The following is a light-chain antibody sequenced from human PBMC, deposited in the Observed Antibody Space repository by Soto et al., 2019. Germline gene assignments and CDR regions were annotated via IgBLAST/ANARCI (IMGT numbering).Light chain of an antibody. J-gene: IGKJ4*01. CDR1: QSVSSN. CDR2: GAS. Sequence: EIVMTQSPATLSVSPGERATLSCRASQSVSSNLAWYQQKPGQAPRLLIYGASTRATGIPARFSGSGSGTEFTLTISSLQSEDFAVYHCQQYNNWPQNTFGGGTKVEIK. V-gene: IGKV3-15*01. CDR3: QQYNNWPQNT.